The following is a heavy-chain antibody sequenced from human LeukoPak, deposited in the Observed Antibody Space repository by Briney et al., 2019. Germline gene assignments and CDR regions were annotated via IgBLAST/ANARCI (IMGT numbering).Heavy chain of an antibody. D-gene: IGHD2-15*01. Sequence: GGSLRLSCTASGFTFGDYAMSWVRQAPGKGLEWVGFIRSKAYGGTTEYAASVKGRFTISRDDSKSICYLQMNSLQTEDTAVYYCTRDKDTSVIFDYWGQGTLVTVSS. J-gene: IGHJ4*02. V-gene: IGHV3-49*04. CDR3: TRDKDTSVIFDY. CDR1: GFTFGDYA. CDR2: IRSKAYGGTT.